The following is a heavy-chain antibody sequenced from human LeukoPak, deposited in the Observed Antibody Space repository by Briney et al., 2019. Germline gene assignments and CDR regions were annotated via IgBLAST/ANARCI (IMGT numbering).Heavy chain of an antibody. CDR1: GDSVSSNSAT. CDR3: ARVPSPAVTGLMDV. D-gene: IGHD6-19*01. V-gene: IGHV6-1*01. CDR2: TYYRSKWYN. J-gene: IGHJ6*02. Sequence: SQTLSLTCAISGDSVSSNSATWNWIRQSPSRGLEWLGRTYYRSKWYNDYAVSVKSRITVNPDSSRNQFSLQLNSVTPEDTAVYYCARVPSPAVTGLMDVWGQGATVTVPS.